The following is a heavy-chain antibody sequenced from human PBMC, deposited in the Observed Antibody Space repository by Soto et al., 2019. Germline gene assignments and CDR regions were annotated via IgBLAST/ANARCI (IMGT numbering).Heavy chain of an antibody. CDR2: IESGGST. J-gene: IGHJ6*02. V-gene: IGHV3-53*01. CDR1: GFTVSSSY. D-gene: IGHD2-15*01. CDR3: AKDLGPLRLLNSYFYGMDA. Sequence: LRLSCNASGFTVSSSYMSWVRQAPGMGLERVAVIESGGSTHYADSVKGRFTISRDNPKNMIYLQLDTLRAEDTAAYYCAKDLGPLRLLNSYFYGMDAWGQETTVTVSS.